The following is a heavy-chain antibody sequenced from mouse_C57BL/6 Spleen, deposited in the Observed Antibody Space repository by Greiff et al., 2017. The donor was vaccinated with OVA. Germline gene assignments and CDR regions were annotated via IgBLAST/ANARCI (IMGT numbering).Heavy chain of an antibody. Sequence: VQLVESGAELVRPGASVKLSCKASGYTFTDYYINWVKQRPGQGLEWIARIYPGSGNTYYNEKFKGKATLTAEKSSSTAYMQLSSLTSEDSAVYFCARGDYYGSGDWGQGTTLTVSS. CDR3: ARGDYYGSGD. J-gene: IGHJ2*01. V-gene: IGHV1-76*01. CDR1: GYTFTDYY. D-gene: IGHD1-1*01. CDR2: IYPGSGNT.